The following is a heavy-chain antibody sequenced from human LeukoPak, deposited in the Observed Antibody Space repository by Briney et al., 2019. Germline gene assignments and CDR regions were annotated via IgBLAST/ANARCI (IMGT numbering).Heavy chain of an antibody. D-gene: IGHD1-14*01. J-gene: IGHJ5*02. CDR3: AKDTGPLWVVP. CDR1: GFTFSSYG. Sequence: GGSLRLSCAASGFTFSSYGMHWVRQAPGKGLEWVAVISYDGSNKYYADSVRGRFTISRDNSKNTLYLQMNSLRAEDTAVYYCAKDTGPLWVVPWGERTLVTVSS. CDR2: ISYDGSNK. V-gene: IGHV3-30*18.